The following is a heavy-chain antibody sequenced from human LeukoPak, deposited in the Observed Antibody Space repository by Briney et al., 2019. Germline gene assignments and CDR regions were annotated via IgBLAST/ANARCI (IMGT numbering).Heavy chain of an antibody. CDR3: AREGLGSSSWYAASDAFDI. V-gene: IGHV1-69*13. Sequence: ASVKVSCKASGGTFSSYAISWVRQAPGQGLEWMGGIIPIFGTANYAQKFQGRVTITADESTSTAYMELSSLRSEDTAVYYCAREGLGSSSWYAASDAFDIWGQGTMVTVSS. CDR2: IIPIFGTA. J-gene: IGHJ3*02. D-gene: IGHD6-13*01. CDR1: GGTFSSYA.